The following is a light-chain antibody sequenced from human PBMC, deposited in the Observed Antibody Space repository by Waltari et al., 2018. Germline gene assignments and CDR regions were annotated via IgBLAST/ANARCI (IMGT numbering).Light chain of an antibody. J-gene: IGLJ2*01. CDR1: HIDGKS. CDR2: YDS. Sequence: SYVMSQPPSVSVAPGEPARITCAGDHIDGKSVHWYHQKPGQAPVVVIYYDSDRPSGIPERFSGSNSGDTATLTITRVEAGDEADYSCQVWETTSGHPTAVFGGGTKLTVL. V-gene: IGLV3-21*01. CDR3: QVWETTSGHPTAV.